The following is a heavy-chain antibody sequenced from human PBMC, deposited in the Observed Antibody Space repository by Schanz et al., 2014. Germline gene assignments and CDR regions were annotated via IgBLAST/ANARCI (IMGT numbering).Heavy chain of an antibody. CDR2: INPNSGTT. CDR3: AGAFDSSGYYFDY. V-gene: IGHV1-2*04. D-gene: IGHD3-22*01. Sequence: QVQLVQSGAEMKKPGASVKVSCKASGYTFTGYYMHWVRQAPGQGLEWMGWINPNSGTTNYAQKFQGWVTMTRDTSISTVYMELSGLRSEDTAVYYCAGAFDSSGYYFDYWGQGTLVTVYS. CDR1: GYTFTGYY. J-gene: IGHJ4*02.